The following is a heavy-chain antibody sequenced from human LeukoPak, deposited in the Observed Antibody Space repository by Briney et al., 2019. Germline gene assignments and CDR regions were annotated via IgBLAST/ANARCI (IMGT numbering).Heavy chain of an antibody. J-gene: IGHJ4*02. Sequence: SETLSLTCTVSGGSISSYYWSWIRQPPGKGLEWIGYIYYSGTTNYNPSLKSRVTISVDTSKNQFSLKLSSVTAADTAVYYCARAWYDSSGYYYTFDHWGQGTLVTVSS. CDR2: IYYSGTT. CDR1: GGSISSYY. V-gene: IGHV4-59*01. D-gene: IGHD3-22*01. CDR3: ARAWYDSSGYYYTFDH.